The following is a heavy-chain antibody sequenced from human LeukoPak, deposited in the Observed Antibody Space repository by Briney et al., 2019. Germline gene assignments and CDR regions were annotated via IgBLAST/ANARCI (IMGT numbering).Heavy chain of an antibody. D-gene: IGHD2-2*01. CDR3: ARGPYCSSTSCYSSNYAFLS. V-gene: IGHV1-46*01. CDR2: INPSGGST. CDR1: GYTFTSYY. Sequence: GASVKVSCKASGYTFTSYYMHWVRQAPGQGLEWMGIINPSGGSTSYAQKFQGRVTMTRDTSTSTAYMELSSLRSEDTAVYYCARGPYCSSTSCYSSNYAFLSWGQGTLAIVSS. J-gene: IGHJ5*02.